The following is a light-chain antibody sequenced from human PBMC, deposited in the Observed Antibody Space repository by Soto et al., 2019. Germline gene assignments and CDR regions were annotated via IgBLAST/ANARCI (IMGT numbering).Light chain of an antibody. Sequence: DIQLTQSPSFLSASVGDRVTITCRASQDISSYLAWYQQKPGKAPKLLIYKASTLKSGVPSRFSASGSGTEFTLTISSLHPDDFATYYCQEYNNYWTFGQGTKVDIK. J-gene: IGKJ1*01. CDR2: KAS. V-gene: IGKV1-9*01. CDR3: QEYNNYWT. CDR1: QDISSY.